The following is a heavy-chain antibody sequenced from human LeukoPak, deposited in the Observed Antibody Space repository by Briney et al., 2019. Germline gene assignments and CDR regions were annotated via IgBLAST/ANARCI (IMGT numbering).Heavy chain of an antibody. CDR3: ASWNRGAFDY. J-gene: IGHJ4*02. D-gene: IGHD2/OR15-2a*01. V-gene: IGHV4-59*08. Sequence: SETLSLTCTVSGGSISSYYWTWIRQPPGKGLEWIGSLYYSGSTYYNPSLKSRVTISVDTSKNQFSLKLSSVTAADTAVYYCASWNRGAFDYWGQGTLVTVSS. CDR1: GGSISSYY. CDR2: LYYSGST.